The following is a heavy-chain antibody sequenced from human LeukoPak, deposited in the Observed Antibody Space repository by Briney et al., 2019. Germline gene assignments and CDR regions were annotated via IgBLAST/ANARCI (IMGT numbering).Heavy chain of an antibody. V-gene: IGHV4-59*01. CDR2: IYYSGST. D-gene: IGHD3-16*01. CDR1: GGSFSGYY. J-gene: IGHJ4*02. CDR3: ARAGYDYVWGIPSPTVAGFDY. Sequence: KPSETLSLTCAVYGGSFSGYYWSWIRQPPGKGLEWIGYIYYSGSTNYNPSLKSRVTISVDTSKNQFSLKLSSVTAADTAVYYCARAGYDYVWGIPSPTVAGFDYWGQGTLVTVSS.